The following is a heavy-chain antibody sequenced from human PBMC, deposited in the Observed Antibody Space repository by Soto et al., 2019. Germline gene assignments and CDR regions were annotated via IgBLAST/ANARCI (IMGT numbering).Heavy chain of an antibody. D-gene: IGHD6-13*01. CDR1: GYTFTSYG. Sequence: QVQLVQSGAEVKKPGASVKVSCKASGYTFTSYGISWVRQAPGQGLEWMGWINVYNGHTDYAQKLQGRVTMTTDTSTSTASMDLRSLTPNPTAVYYCARMYSSSRSNNWFDSWGQGTPVTASS. J-gene: IGHJ5*01. V-gene: IGHV1-18*01. CDR3: ARMYSSSRSNNWFDS. CDR2: INVYNGHT.